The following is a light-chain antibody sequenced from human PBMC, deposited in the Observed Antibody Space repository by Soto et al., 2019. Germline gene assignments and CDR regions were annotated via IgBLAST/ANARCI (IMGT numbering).Light chain of an antibody. V-gene: IGLV1-44*01. J-gene: IGLJ1*01. CDR1: SSNIGSHT. CDR2: SDN. CDR3: AAWDDSLIGYV. Sequence: QSALTQPPSASGTPGQRVTISCSGSSSNIGSHTVNWYQQLPGTAPKLLIYSDNQRPSGVPDRFSGSRSGTSASLAISGLQSEDEADYYCAAWDDSLIGYVFGTGTKVTVL.